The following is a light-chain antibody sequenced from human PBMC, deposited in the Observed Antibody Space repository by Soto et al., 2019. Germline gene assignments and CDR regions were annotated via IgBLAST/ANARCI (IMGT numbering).Light chain of an antibody. V-gene: IGLV2-11*01. Sequence: QSALTQPRSVSGSPGQSVTISCTGTSSDVGGYSYVSWYQQHPGKAPKLMMYDVKTRPSGIPDRFSGSKSGNTASLTISGLQAEDGADYYCFSYAGSYSFVFGSGTNVTVL. J-gene: IGLJ1*01. CDR3: FSYAGSYSFV. CDR1: SSDVGGYSY. CDR2: DVK.